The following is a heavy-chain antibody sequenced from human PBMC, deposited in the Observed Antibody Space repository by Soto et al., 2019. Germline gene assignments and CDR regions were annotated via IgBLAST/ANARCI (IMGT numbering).Heavy chain of an antibody. CDR1: GGTFGSYA. Sequence: QVQLVQSGAEVKKPGSSVKVSCKASGGTFGSYAISWVRQAPGQGLEWMGGIIPIPGTANYAQKFQGRVTIAADESTSTAYMELSSLRSEDTAVYYCVRLQGSSTSLEIYYYYYYGMDVWGQGTTVTVSS. CDR2: IIPIPGTA. J-gene: IGHJ6*02. V-gene: IGHV1-69*01. CDR3: VRLQGSSTSLEIYYYYYYGMDV. D-gene: IGHD2-2*01.